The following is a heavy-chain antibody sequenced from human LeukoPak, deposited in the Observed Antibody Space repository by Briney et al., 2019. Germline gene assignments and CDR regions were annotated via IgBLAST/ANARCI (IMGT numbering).Heavy chain of an antibody. V-gene: IGHV1-69*05. CDR3: ARDHSSWLRFGTLYWYFDL. Sequence: SVKVSCKASGGTFSSYAISWVRQAPGQGLEWMGGIIPIFGTANYAQKFQGRVTITTDESTSTAYMELSSLRSEDTAVYYCARDHSSWLRFGTLYWYFDLWGRGTLVTVSS. CDR1: GGTFSSYA. D-gene: IGHD5-12*01. CDR2: IIPIFGTA. J-gene: IGHJ2*01.